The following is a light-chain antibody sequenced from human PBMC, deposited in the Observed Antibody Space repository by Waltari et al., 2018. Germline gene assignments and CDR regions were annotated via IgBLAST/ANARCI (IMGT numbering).Light chain of an antibody. Sequence: SYELTQPPSVSVSPGQTASITCPGDKLGDKYASWYQQKPGQSPVLVIYQETKRPSGIPERFSGSNSGNTATLTISGTQAMDEADYYCQAWDSSTVVFGGGTKLTVL. CDR3: QAWDSSTVV. J-gene: IGLJ2*01. CDR2: QET. V-gene: IGLV3-1*01. CDR1: KLGDKY.